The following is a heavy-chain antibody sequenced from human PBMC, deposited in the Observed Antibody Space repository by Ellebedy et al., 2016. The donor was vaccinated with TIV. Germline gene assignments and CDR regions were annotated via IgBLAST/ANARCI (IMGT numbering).Heavy chain of an antibody. D-gene: IGHD2-21*01. Sequence: GESLKISCAASGFTFSNYSMNWVRQASGTGLEWVSFISSSGSYIDYADSVKGRFTISRVNAKNSLYLQMNSLRAEDTAVYYCASVDASAYCGDECYSNYWGQGALVTVSS. V-gene: IGHV3-21*05. CDR3: ASVDASAYCGDECYSNY. CDR2: ISSSGSYI. CDR1: GFTFSNYS. J-gene: IGHJ4*02.